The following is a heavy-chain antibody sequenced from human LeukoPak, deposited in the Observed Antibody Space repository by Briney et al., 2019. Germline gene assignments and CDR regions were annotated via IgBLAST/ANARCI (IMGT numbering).Heavy chain of an antibody. V-gene: IGHV3-23*01. Sequence: GGSLRLSCAASGFTFSTYAMSWVRQAPGKGREWVSGIRGSGDSTYYANSVKGRFTISRDNSKNTLYLQMNSLRAEDTAVYYCAKGHTDSEWLYFDSWGQGSLVTVSS. D-gene: IGHD5-12*01. J-gene: IGHJ4*02. CDR3: AKGHTDSEWLYFDS. CDR1: GFTFSTYA. CDR2: IRGSGDST.